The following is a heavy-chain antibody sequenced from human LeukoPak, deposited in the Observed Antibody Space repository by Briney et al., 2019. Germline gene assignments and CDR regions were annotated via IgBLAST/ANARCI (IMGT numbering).Heavy chain of an antibody. CDR1: GGSIRSNNHY. J-gene: IGHJ5*02. Sequence: SETLSLTCAVFGGSIRSNNHYWGWIRQPPGKGLEWIGNIYFNGNIAYNPSLQSRVTISVDTSKNQFSLRLNSVTSADTAMYYCARVELIVALPTSFDPWGQGTLVTVSS. CDR3: ARVELIVALPTSFDP. CDR2: IYFNGNI. D-gene: IGHD5-12*01. V-gene: IGHV4-39*07.